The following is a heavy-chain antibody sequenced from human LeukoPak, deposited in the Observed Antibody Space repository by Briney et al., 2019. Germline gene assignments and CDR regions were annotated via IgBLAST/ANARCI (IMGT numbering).Heavy chain of an antibody. CDR2: IKEDGSVT. D-gene: IGHD2-8*01. V-gene: IGHV3-7*04. CDR3: ARDYDGVRGHW. CDR1: GFTFSNYW. Sequence: GGSLRLSCAASGFTFSNYWMSWVRQAPGKGLEWVANIKEDGSVTYYVDSVEGRFTISRDNAKNSLYLQMNSLRVEDTAIYYCARDYDGVRGHWWGQGTLVTVSS. J-gene: IGHJ4*02.